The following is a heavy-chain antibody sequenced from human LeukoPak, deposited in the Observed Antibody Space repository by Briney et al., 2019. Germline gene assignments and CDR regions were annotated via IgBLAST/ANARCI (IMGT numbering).Heavy chain of an antibody. Sequence: SETLSLTCAVSGGSISDVNWWTWVRQTPVQGLEWIGEMYHSGSTRYNPSLKSRVTISLDKSKNQFSLKVSPVTAADTAIYYCARHDYGDPYFDYWGQGTLVTVSS. CDR1: GGSISDVNW. CDR2: MYHSGST. D-gene: IGHD4-17*01. CDR3: ARHDYGDPYFDY. J-gene: IGHJ4*02. V-gene: IGHV4-4*02.